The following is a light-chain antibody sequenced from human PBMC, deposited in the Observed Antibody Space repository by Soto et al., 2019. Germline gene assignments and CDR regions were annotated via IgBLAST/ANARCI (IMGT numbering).Light chain of an antibody. CDR3: QQYNNWPPWT. CDR2: GAS. J-gene: IGKJ1*01. V-gene: IGKV3-15*01. Sequence: EIVMTQSPATLSVSPGERATLSCRASQSVSNNLAWYQQKPGQAPRLLIYGASTRATGIPARFSGSGSGTEFTLTISSLQSEDFAVYYCQQYNNWPPWTFGQWTKVAIK. CDR1: QSVSNN.